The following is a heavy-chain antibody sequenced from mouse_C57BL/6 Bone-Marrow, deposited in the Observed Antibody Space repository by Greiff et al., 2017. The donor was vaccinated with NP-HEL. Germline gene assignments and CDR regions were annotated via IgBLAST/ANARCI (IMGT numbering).Heavy chain of an antibody. CDR2: ISYDGSN. D-gene: IGHD1-1*01. CDR3: ARDKHYYGSSYFDY. Sequence: VQLQESGPGLVKPSQSLSLTCSVTGYSITSGYYWNWIRQFPGNKQEWMGYISYDGSNNYNPSLKNRISITRDTSKNQFFLKLNSVTTEDTATYYCARDKHYYGSSYFDYWGQGTTLTVSS. CDR1: GYSITSGYY. V-gene: IGHV3-6*01. J-gene: IGHJ2*01.